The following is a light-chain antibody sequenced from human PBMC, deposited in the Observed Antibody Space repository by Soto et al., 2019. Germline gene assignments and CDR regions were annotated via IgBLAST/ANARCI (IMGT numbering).Light chain of an antibody. CDR3: ETWDSNTHV. Sequence: QTVVTQSSSASASLGSSVKLTCTLSSGHSSYIIAWHQQQPGKAPRYLMKLEGSGSYNKGSGVPDRFSGSSSGADRYLTISNLQSEDEADYYSETWDSNTHVFGTGTKVTVL. J-gene: IGLJ1*01. CDR2: LEGSGSY. V-gene: IGLV4-60*03. CDR1: SGHSSYI.